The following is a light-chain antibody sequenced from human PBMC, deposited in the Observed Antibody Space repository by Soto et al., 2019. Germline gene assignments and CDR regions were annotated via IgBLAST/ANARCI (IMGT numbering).Light chain of an antibody. V-gene: IGKV3-20*01. CDR3: QQYGSSPYT. CDR1: QSVSSSY. CDR2: GAS. J-gene: IGKJ2*01. Sequence: EIVLTQSPGTLSLSPGERATLSCRASQSVSSSYLAWYQQKPCQAPRLLIYGASSRATGIPDRFSGSGSGTDFTLTISRLESEDFAVYCCQQYGSSPYTFGQGTKLEIK.